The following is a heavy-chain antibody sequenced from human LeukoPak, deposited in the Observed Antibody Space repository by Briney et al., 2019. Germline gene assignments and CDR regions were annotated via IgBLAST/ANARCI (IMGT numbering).Heavy chain of an antibody. J-gene: IGHJ6*02. D-gene: IGHD2-2*01. Sequence: GGSLRLSCAASGFTFSSYSMNWVRQAPGKGLEWVSSISSSSSSIYYADSVKGRFTISRDNAKNSLYLQMNSLRAEDTAVYYCARDKIVVVPAAPYYYYGMDVWGQGTTVTVSS. CDR2: ISSSSSSI. V-gene: IGHV3-21*01. CDR3: ARDKIVVVPAAPYYYYGMDV. CDR1: GFTFSSYS.